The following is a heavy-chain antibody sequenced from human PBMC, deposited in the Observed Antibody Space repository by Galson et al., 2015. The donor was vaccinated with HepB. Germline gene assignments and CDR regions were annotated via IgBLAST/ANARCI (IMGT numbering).Heavy chain of an antibody. J-gene: IGHJ5*02. CDR2: INPNSGGT. CDR1: GYTFTGYC. Sequence: SVKVSCKASGYTFTGYCMHWVRQAPGQGLEWMGWINPNSGGTNYAQKFQGWVTMTRDTSISTAYMELSRLRSDDTAVYYCARLKGGYDFFNRGWFDPWGQGTLVTVSS. V-gene: IGHV1-2*04. D-gene: IGHD3-3*01. CDR3: ARLKGGYDFFNRGWFDP.